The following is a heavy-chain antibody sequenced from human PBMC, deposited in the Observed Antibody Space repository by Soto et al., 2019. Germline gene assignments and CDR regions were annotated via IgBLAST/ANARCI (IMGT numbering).Heavy chain of an antibody. J-gene: IGHJ6*02. D-gene: IGHD1-26*01. V-gene: IGHV3-30-3*01. CDR2: ISYDGSNK. CDR3: ARVLLGGSYSHYYGMDV. Sequence: GGSLRLSCAASGFTFSSYAMHWVRQAPGKGLEWVAVISYDGSNKYYADSVKGRFTISRDNSKNTLYLQMNSLRAEDTAVYYCARVLLGGSYSHYYGMDVWGQGTTVTVSS. CDR1: GFTFSSYA.